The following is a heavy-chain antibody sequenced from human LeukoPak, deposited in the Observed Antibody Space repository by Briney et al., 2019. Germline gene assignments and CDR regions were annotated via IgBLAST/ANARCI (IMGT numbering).Heavy chain of an antibody. CDR2: ACHGVT. J-gene: IGHJ4*02. V-gene: IGHV4-38-2*01. Sequence: SETLSLTCAVAGVFISSGYHWGWIRQPPGKGLEWIGTACHGVTYYDPSLKSRVSISADTSKNLFSLNLSSVTAADTAVDDCARGGARSREGYNSELDNWGQGTLVTVSS. CDR3: ARGGARSREGYNSELDN. D-gene: IGHD5-24*01. CDR1: GVFISSGYH.